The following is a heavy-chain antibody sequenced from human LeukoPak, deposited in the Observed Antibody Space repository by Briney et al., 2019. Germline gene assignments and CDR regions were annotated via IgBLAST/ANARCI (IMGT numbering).Heavy chain of an antibody. Sequence: ASVKVSCKASGYTFTSYGIGWVRQAPGQGLEWMGWISAYNGNTNYAQKLQGRVTMTTDTSTSTAYMELRSLRSDDTAVYYCARDYYGSGSYSVYYFDYWGQGTLVTVSS. J-gene: IGHJ4*02. CDR1: GYTFTSYG. CDR3: ARDYYGSGSYSVYYFDY. D-gene: IGHD3-10*01. V-gene: IGHV1-18*01. CDR2: ISAYNGNT.